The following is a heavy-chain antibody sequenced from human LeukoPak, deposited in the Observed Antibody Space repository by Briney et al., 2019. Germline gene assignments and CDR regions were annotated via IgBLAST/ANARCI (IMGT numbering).Heavy chain of an antibody. Sequence: SVKVSCKASGGTFSSYAISWVRQAPGQGLEWMGGIIPIFGTANYAQKFQGRVTITADKSTSTAYMELSSPRSEDTAVYYCASRAVAGTRLYWYFDLWGRGTLVPVSS. CDR3: ASRAVAGTRLYWYFDL. CDR1: GGTFSSYA. V-gene: IGHV1-69*06. D-gene: IGHD6-19*01. J-gene: IGHJ2*01. CDR2: IIPIFGTA.